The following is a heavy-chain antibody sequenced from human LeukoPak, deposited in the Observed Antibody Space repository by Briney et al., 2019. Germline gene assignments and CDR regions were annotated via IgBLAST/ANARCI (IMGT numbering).Heavy chain of an antibody. CDR3: ARDFPLKTYYDILTGYPLPDAFDI. V-gene: IGHV4-39*07. CDR1: GGSISSSSYY. J-gene: IGHJ3*02. CDR2: IYYSGGT. Sequence: PSETLSLTCTVSGGSISSSSYYWGWIRQPPGKGLEWIGSIYYSGGTYYNPSLKSRVTISVDTSKNQSSLKLSSVTAADTAVYYCARDFPLKTYYDILTGYPLPDAFDIWGQGTMVTVSS. D-gene: IGHD3-9*01.